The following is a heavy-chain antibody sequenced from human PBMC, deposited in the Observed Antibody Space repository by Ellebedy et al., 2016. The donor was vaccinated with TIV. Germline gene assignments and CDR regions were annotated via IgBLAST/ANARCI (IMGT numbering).Heavy chain of an antibody. Sequence: PGGSLRLSCAASGFTFSSYEMHWVRQAPGKGLEWVAVISYDGSNKYYADSVKGRFTISRDNSKNTLFLQVNSLRTEDTSLYYCAREGLAPGAFNIWGQGTMVTVSS. CDR3: AREGLAPGAFNI. CDR2: ISYDGSNK. D-gene: IGHD3/OR15-3a*01. CDR1: GFTFSSYE. V-gene: IGHV3-30-3*01. J-gene: IGHJ3*02.